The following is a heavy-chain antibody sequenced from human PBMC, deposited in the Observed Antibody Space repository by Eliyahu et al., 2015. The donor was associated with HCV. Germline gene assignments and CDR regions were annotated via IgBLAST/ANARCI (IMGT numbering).Heavy chain of an antibody. J-gene: IGHJ4*02. Sequence: QVQLVQSGAEVKKPGASXXVSCKASGYTFTGYXMXWVXQAPGQGLQYMGWINANSGGTNYAQNFQGRVTMTRDTSISTVYMELSRLSSDDTAVYYCARDVQTWGPGTLVTVSS. CDR1: GYTFTGYX. V-gene: IGHV1-2*02. D-gene: IGHD1-1*01. CDR2: INANSGGT. CDR3: ARDVQT.